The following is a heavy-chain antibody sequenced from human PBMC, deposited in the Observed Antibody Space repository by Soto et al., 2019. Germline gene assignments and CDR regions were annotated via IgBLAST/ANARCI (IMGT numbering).Heavy chain of an antibody. CDR1: GGSISSSY. J-gene: IGHJ5*02. D-gene: IGHD2-21*01. CDR2: IYDSGST. CDR3: ARQKPPHIKFDP. V-gene: IGHV4-59*08. Sequence: SETLSLTCTVSGGSISSSYWSWIRQPPGKGLEWIGYIYDSGSTYYNSSLKSRVTMSVDTSKNQFSLKLSSVTAADTAVYYCARQKPPHIKFDPWGQGTLVTVSS.